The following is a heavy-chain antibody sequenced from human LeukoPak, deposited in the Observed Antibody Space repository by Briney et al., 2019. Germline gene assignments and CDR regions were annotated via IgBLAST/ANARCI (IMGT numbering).Heavy chain of an antibody. J-gene: IGHJ3*02. V-gene: IGHV4-59*01. CDR1: GGSISNYY. Sequence: SETLSLTCTVSGGSISNYYWSWIRQAPGKGLEWIGDISYSGSTNYNPSLKSRVTISVDTSKNQFSLKLSSVTAADTAVYYCARYCGSTSCYHTHDVFDIWGQGTMVTVSS. CDR3: ARYCGSTSCYHTHDVFDI. CDR2: ISYSGST. D-gene: IGHD2-2*01.